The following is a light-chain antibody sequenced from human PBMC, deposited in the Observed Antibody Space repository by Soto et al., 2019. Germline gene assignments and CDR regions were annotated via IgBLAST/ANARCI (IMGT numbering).Light chain of an antibody. CDR2: EGI. Sequence: QSALTQPASVSGSPGQSITNSCTGTSSDIGTYNLVSWYQHYPVKAPKLMIYEGIKRPSGVSNRFSVSKSGNTAFLTISGLQAEDDADYYCCSYAGSGTDNYVFGGGTKV. CDR3: CSYAGSGTDNYV. J-gene: IGLJ1*01. V-gene: IGLV2-23*01. CDR1: SSDIGTYNL.